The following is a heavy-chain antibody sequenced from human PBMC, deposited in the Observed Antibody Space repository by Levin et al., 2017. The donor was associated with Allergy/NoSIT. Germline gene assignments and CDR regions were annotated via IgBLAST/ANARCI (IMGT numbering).Heavy chain of an antibody. CDR3: ARDYYGSGLPDY. Sequence: GGSLRLSCAASGFTFSSYAMHWVRQAPGKGLEWVAVISYDGSNKYYADSVKGRFTISRDNSKNTLYLQMNSLRAEDTAVYYCARDYYGSGLPDYWGQGTLVTVSS. D-gene: IGHD3-10*01. CDR2: ISYDGSNK. CDR1: GFTFSSYA. V-gene: IGHV3-30-3*01. J-gene: IGHJ4*02.